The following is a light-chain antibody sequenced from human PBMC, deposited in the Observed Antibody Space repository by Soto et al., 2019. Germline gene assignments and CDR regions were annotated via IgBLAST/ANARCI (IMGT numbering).Light chain of an antibody. J-gene: IGLJ2*01. CDR1: SSDISKYNY. V-gene: IGLV2-8*01. CDR3: SSYAGRNNVI. CDR2: EVN. Sequence: QSVLTQPPSASGSPGQSVTISCTGTSSDISKYNYVSWYQQHPGKAPKLLIYEVNKRPSEVPERFSGSKSANTASLTVSGLQAEDEADYYCSSYAGRNNVIFCGGTKLTVL.